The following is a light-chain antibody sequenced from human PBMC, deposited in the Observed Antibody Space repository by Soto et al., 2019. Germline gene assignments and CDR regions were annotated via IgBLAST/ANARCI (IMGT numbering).Light chain of an antibody. CDR3: AAWDDSLNGLV. V-gene: IGLV1-44*01. CDR2: NNN. J-gene: IGLJ1*01. CDR1: SSNIGSNT. Sequence: QSVLTQPPSASGTPGQSVTSSWSGSSSNIGSNTVNWYQQLPGTAPKLLIYNNNQRPSGVPDRFSGSKSGTSASLAISGLQSEDDADYYCAAWDDSLNGLVFGTGTKLTVL.